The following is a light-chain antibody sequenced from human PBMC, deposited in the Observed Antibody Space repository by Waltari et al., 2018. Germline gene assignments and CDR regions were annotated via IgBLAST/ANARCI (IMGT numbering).Light chain of an antibody. CDR1: RHIGGS. Sequence: MTQSPDTLSMSAGESVTLSCRASRHIGGSLAWYQQKAGQAPRLLIHHASTRAPGVADRFSAAGSGTDFPLTISSLCSEDSAVYYCQQYNDWPPYTFGQGTKLE. CDR2: HAS. CDR3: QQYNDWPPYT. J-gene: IGKJ2*01. V-gene: IGKV3-15*01.